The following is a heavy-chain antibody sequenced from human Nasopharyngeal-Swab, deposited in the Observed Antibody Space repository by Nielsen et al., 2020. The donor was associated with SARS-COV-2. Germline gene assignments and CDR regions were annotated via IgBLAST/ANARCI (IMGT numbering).Heavy chain of an antibody. CDR3: ARESSWPKGGFDY. D-gene: IGHD2-15*01. CDR2: IWYDGSNK. Sequence: WIRQPPGKGLEWAAVIWYDGSNKYYADSVKGRFTISRDNSKNTLYLQMNSLRAEDTAVYYCARESSWPKGGFDYWGQGTLVTVSS. J-gene: IGHJ4*02. V-gene: IGHV3-33*01.